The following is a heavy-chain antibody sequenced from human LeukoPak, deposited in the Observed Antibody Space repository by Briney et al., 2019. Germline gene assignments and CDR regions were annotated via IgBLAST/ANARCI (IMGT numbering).Heavy chain of an antibody. Sequence: GGSLRLSCAASGFTFSTYWVTWVRQAPGKGLEWVAHINQDGSEKYYVDSVKGRFTISRDNAKNSLYLQMNSLRAEDTAVYYCARSGIVVVPAAKSLFDPWGQGTLVTVSS. CDR2: INQDGSEK. V-gene: IGHV3-7*01. CDR3: ARSGIVVVPAAKSLFDP. D-gene: IGHD2-2*01. CDR1: GFTFSTYW. J-gene: IGHJ5*02.